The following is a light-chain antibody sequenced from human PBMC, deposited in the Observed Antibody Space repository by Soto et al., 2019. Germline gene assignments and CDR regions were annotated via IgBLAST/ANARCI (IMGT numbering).Light chain of an antibody. CDR1: QSITTS. CDR3: QQYATSPLT. Sequence: EIVLTQSPGTVSLSPGERATLSCRASQSITTSLARYQRKPGQAPRLLIYDASTRATAIPDRFSGSGSGTDFTLTLSRLEAEDFAVYYCQQYATSPLTFGGGTKVDIK. J-gene: IGKJ4*01. V-gene: IGKV3-20*01. CDR2: DAS.